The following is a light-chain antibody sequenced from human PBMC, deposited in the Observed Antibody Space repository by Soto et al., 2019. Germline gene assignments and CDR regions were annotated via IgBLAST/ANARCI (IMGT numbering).Light chain of an antibody. V-gene: IGLV2-11*01. CDR3: CSYAGSYTYV. J-gene: IGLJ1*01. CDR1: SSDVGGYNY. Sequence: QSVLTQPRSVSGSPGQSVTISCTGTSSDVGGYNYVSWYQHHPGKAPKFMIYDVNKRPSGVPDRFSGSKSGDTASLTISGLQAEDEADYYCCSYAGSYTYVFGTGTRSPS. CDR2: DVN.